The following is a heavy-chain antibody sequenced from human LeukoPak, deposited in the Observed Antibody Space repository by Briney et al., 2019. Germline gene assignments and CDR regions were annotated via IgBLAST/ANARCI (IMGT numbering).Heavy chain of an antibody. D-gene: IGHD3-3*01. Sequence: SETLSLTCTVSGVSISSSSYYWGWIRQPPGKGLEWIGSIYYSGSTYYNPSLKSRVTISVDTSKNQFSLKLSSVTAADTAVYYCARDWVTIFGVVKEDYWGQGTLVTVSS. CDR3: ARDWVTIFGVVKEDY. CDR1: GVSISSSSYY. J-gene: IGHJ4*02. V-gene: IGHV4-39*07. CDR2: IYYSGST.